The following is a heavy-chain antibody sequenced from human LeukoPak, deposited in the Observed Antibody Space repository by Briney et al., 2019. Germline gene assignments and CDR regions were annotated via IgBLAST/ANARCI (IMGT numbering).Heavy chain of an antibody. D-gene: IGHD2-2*01. CDR3: ARDTFQPGLIDS. J-gene: IGHJ4*02. CDR2: INDDSSDI. V-gene: IGHV3-21*05. Sequence: KPGGSLRLSCAASGFTFSLYAMNWVRQAPGKSLEWVSYINDDSSDIHYAGSVRGRFTISRDDARKTLYLQLSSLRVEDTAVYYCARDTFQPGLIDSWGQGTLVTVSS. CDR1: GFTFSLYA.